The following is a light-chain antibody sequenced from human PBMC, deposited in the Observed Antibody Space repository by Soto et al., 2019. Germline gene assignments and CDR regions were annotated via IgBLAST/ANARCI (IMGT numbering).Light chain of an antibody. CDR2: HAS. J-gene: IGKJ1*01. Sequence: DIQMNQSPSTLSASVGDIVTITCRASQSISNWLAWYQXKTGTAXXLLIYHASNLESGVRSRFSGSGSGTEFTLTISSLQPDYFATYYCQQYMSYSFGQGTKVDIK. CDR1: QSISNW. V-gene: IGKV1-5*01. CDR3: QQYMSYS.